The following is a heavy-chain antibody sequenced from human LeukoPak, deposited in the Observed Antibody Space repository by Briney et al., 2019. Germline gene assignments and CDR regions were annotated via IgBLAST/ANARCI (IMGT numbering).Heavy chain of an antibody. Sequence: PGGSLRLSCAASGFTFSSYGMHWVRQAPGKGLEWVAVIWYDGSNKYCADSVKGRFTISRDNPKNTLYLQMNSLRAEDTAVYYCARNNGYYDFWSGYSKSPDAFDIWGQGTMVTVSS. V-gene: IGHV3-33*01. D-gene: IGHD3-3*01. CDR2: IWYDGSNK. CDR3: ARNNGYYDFWSGYSKSPDAFDI. J-gene: IGHJ3*02. CDR1: GFTFSSYG.